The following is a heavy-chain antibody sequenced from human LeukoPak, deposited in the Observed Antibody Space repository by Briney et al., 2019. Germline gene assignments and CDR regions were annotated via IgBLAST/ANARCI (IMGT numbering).Heavy chain of an antibody. CDR1: GFTFSSYA. V-gene: IGHV3-23*01. J-gene: IGHJ4*02. D-gene: IGHD3-22*01. CDR2: ISGSGCST. CDR3: AKDSRIEGFDY. Sequence: GGSLRLSCAASGFTFSSYAVSWVRQAPGKGLEWVSAISGSGCSTYYADSVKGRFTISRDNSKNTLYLQMNRLRAEDTAVYYCAKDSRIEGFDYWGQGTLVTVSS.